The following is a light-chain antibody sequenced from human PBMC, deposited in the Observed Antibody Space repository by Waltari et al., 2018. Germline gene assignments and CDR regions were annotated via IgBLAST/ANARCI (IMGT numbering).Light chain of an antibody. CDR2: INN. CDR1: TSNIGSNT. Sequence: QSGLTQPPSASGTPGQRVTISCSGSTSNIGSNTVNWYQQVPGTAPKLLIFINNQRPSGVPDRFSGSKSGTSASLAISGLRSEDEADYSCAAWDDSLNAWVFGGGTKLTVL. J-gene: IGLJ3*02. V-gene: IGLV1-44*01. CDR3: AAWDDSLNAWV.